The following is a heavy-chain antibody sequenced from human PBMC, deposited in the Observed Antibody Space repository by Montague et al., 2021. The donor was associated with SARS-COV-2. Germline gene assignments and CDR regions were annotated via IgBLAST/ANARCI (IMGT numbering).Heavy chain of an antibody. D-gene: IGHD3-10*01. CDR2: IYWDGDK. V-gene: IGHV2-5*02. J-gene: IGHJ4*02. CDR3: AHRYYSGSGSSESSGFDY. CDR1: GFSLSTDGVG. Sequence: PALVKPTQTLTLTCTFSGFSLSTDGVGVGWIRQPPGKALEWLALIYWDGDKRYRPGLQSRLTITKGTSENQVVLTMTNMDPVDTATYNCAHRYYSGSGSSESSGFDYWGQGTLVTVSS.